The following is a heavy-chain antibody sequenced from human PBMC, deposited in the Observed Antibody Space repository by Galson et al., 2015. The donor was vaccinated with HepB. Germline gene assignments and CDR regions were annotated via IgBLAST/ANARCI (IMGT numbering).Heavy chain of an antibody. J-gene: IGHJ5*02. CDR2: VDPDNGNT. V-gene: IGHV1-3*01. CDR3: ARAVAGTYWFDP. CDR1: GYTFTGSP. Sequence: SVKVSCKASGYTFTGSPMHWVRQAPGQGLEWVGGVDPDNGNTKYSQKVQGRVTMTRDTSANTVYMALSSLRSEDTAVYYCARAVAGTYWFDPWGQGTLVTVSS. D-gene: IGHD6-19*01.